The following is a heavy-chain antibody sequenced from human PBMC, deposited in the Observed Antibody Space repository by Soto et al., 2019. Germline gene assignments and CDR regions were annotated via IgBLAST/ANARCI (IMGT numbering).Heavy chain of an antibody. CDR3: ARLGSSTSTRKYYYYYYMDV. Sequence: SETLSLTCTVSGGSISSSSYYWGWIRQPPGKGLEWIGSIYYSGSTYYNPSLKSRVTISVDTSKNQFSLKLSSVTAADTAVYYCARLGSSTSTRKYYYYYYMDVWGKGTTVTVSS. V-gene: IGHV4-39*01. CDR2: IYYSGST. D-gene: IGHD2-2*01. J-gene: IGHJ6*03. CDR1: GGSISSSSYY.